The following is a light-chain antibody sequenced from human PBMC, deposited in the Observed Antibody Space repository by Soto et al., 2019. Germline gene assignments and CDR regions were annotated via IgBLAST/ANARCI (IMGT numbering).Light chain of an antibody. V-gene: IGKV3-11*01. Sequence: EIVLTQSPATLSLSPGERATLSCRASQSVSSYLAWYQQKPGQAPRLLIYDASNSATGIPARFSGSGSGTDFTLTISSREPEDFAVYDYQQRSNWPPMYTFGQGTKLEIK. CDR1: QSVSSY. CDR3: QQRSNWPPMYT. J-gene: IGKJ2*01. CDR2: DAS.